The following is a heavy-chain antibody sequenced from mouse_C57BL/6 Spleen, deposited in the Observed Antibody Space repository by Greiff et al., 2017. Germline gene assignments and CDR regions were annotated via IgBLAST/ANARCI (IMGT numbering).Heavy chain of an antibody. J-gene: IGHJ3*01. CDR1: GFTFSDYY. D-gene: IGHD2-13*01. CDR2: ISNGGGST. CDR3: ARHLVIEGFAY. Sequence: DVKLVESGGGLVQPGGSLKLSCAASGFTFSDYYMYWVRQTPEKRLEWVAYISNGGGSTYYPDTVKGRFTISRDNAKNTLYLQMSRLKSEDTAMYYCARHLVIEGFAYWGQGTLVTVSA. V-gene: IGHV5-12*01.